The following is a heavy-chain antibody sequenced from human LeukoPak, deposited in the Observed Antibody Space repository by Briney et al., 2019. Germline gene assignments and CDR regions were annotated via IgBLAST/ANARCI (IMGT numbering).Heavy chain of an antibody. D-gene: IGHD2-15*01. V-gene: IGHV4-34*01. Sequence: SETLSLTCAVYGGSFSGYYWSWIRQPPGKGLEWIGEINHSGSTNYNPSLKSRVTISVDTSKNQFSLKLSSVTAADTAVYYCATGPRSGRFDYWGQGTLLTVSS. CDR2: INHSGST. CDR1: GGSFSGYY. CDR3: ATGPRSGRFDY. J-gene: IGHJ4*02.